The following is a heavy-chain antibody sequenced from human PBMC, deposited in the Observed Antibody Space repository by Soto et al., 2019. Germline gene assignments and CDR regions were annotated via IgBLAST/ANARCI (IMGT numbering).Heavy chain of an antibody. D-gene: IGHD3-10*01. Sequence: QVQLVQSGAEVKKPGASVKVSCKASGYTFTSYGISWVRQAPGQGLEWMGWISAYNGNTNYAQKLQGRVTMTTDTSTSTAYMELRSLSSDDTAVYYCASARGSGSRNTADYFQHWGQGTLVTFSS. CDR1: GYTFTSYG. CDR3: ASARGSGSRNTADYFQH. V-gene: IGHV1-18*01. J-gene: IGHJ1*01. CDR2: ISAYNGNT.